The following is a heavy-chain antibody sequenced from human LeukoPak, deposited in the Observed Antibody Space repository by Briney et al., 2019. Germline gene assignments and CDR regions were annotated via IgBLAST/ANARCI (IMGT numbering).Heavy chain of an antibody. V-gene: IGHV1-46*01. J-gene: IGHJ6*02. CDR2: NNPSGGST. CDR1: GYTFTSYY. Sequence: GASVKVSCKASGYTFTSYYMHWVRQAPGQGLEWMGINNPSGGSTSYAQKFQGRVTMTRDTSTSTVCMELSSLRSEDTAVYYCARDALDYSIIGGYYYYYGMDVWGQGTTVTVSS. CDR3: ARDALDYSIIGGYYYYYGMDV. D-gene: IGHD4-11*01.